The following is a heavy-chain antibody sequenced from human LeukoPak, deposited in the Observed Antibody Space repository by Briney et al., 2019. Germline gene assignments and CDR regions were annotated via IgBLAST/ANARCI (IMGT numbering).Heavy chain of an antibody. D-gene: IGHD2-15*01. J-gene: IGHJ4*02. V-gene: IGHV4-39*01. CDR3: ARHEGGAWSYCDY. CDR1: DASISSSSYY. CDR2: IYYSGDT. Sequence: SKTLSLTCTVSDASISSSSYYWGWIRQPPGKGLEWIGSIYYSGDTYHNPSLKSRVTISVDTSKNQLSLKLTSVTAADTAVYYCARHEGGAWSYCDYWGQGTLVTVSS.